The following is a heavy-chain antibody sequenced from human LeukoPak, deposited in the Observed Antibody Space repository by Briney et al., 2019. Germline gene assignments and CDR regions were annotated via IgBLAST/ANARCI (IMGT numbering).Heavy chain of an antibody. J-gene: IGHJ6*02. CDR2: IWYDGSIK. Sequence: PGRSLRLSCAASGFTFDTHGMHWVRQAPGQGLEWVAIIWYDGSIKYYSGSVKGRFTISRDNSKNTMYLQMNSLRDEDTAVYYCVRISCTGNSCKPYSYYDMDVWGQGTTVTVSS. V-gene: IGHV3-33*01. D-gene: IGHD2-15*01. CDR3: VRISCTGNSCKPYSYYDMDV. CDR1: GFTFDTHG.